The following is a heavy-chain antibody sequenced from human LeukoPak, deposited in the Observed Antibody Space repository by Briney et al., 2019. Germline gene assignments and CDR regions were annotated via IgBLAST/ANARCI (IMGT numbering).Heavy chain of an antibody. Sequence: KPSETLSLTCAVYGGSFSGYYWSWIRQPPGKGLEWIGEINHSGSTNYNPSLKSRVTISVDTSKNQFSLKLSSVTAADTAVYYCAREGFTEDTPLALDYWGQGTLVTVSS. J-gene: IGHJ4*02. D-gene: IGHD5-18*01. CDR3: AREGFTEDTPLALDY. V-gene: IGHV4-34*01. CDR2: INHSGST. CDR1: GGSFSGYY.